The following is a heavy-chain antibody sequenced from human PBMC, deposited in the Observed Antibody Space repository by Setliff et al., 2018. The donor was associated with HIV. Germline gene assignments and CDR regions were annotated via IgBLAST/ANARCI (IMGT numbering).Heavy chain of an antibody. V-gene: IGHV5-51*01. D-gene: IGHD6-19*01. J-gene: IGHJ3*02. CDR2: IYPGDSDT. Sequence: PGESLKISCQGSGYGFTTYWIGWVRQMPGKGLECMGIIYPGDSDTRYSPSFRGQVTISADKSISTAYLQWSSLRASDTAMYYCARVVAGKSSTDGFDIWGQGTMVTVSS. CDR1: GYGFTTYW. CDR3: ARVVAGKSSTDGFDI.